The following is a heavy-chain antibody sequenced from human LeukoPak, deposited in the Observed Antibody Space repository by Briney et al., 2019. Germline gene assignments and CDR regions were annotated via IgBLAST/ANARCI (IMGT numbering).Heavy chain of an antibody. CDR3: AKLPSYSSDWYDALDV. CDR2: ISYDGSNK. D-gene: IGHD6-19*01. Sequence: GRSLRLSCAASGFTFSTYGIHWVRQAPGKGLEWVTLISYDGSNKYYADSVKGRFSISRDNSEYTVFLQMNSLRADDTAVYYCAKLPSYSSDWYDALDVWGQGTMVTVSS. J-gene: IGHJ3*01. V-gene: IGHV3-30*18. CDR1: GFTFSTYG.